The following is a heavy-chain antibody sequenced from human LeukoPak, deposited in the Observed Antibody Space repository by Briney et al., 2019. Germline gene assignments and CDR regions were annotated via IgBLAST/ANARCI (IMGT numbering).Heavy chain of an antibody. Sequence: ASVKVSCKVSGYTLTELSMHWVRQAPGKGLEWMGGFDPEDGETIYAQKFQGRVTMTEDTSTDTAYMELSSLRSEDTAVYYCATDLPGDYNWNYMDWGQGTLVTVSS. CDR3: ATDLPGDYNWNYMD. D-gene: IGHD1-7*01. V-gene: IGHV1-24*01. J-gene: IGHJ4*02. CDR1: GYTLTELS. CDR2: FDPEDGET.